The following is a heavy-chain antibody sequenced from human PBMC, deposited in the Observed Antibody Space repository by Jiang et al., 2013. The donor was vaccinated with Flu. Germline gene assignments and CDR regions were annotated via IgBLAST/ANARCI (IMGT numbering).Heavy chain of an antibody. CDR2: IYYSGST. V-gene: IGHV4-39*07. CDR1: GGSISSSSYY. Sequence: PGLVKPSETLSLTCTVSGGSISSSSYYWGWIRQPPGKGLEWIGSIYYSGSTYYNPSLKSRVTISVDTSKNQFSLKLSSVTAADTAVYYCARQGEYGEMATLDFDYWGQGTLVTVSS. J-gene: IGHJ4*02. D-gene: IGHD5-24*01. CDR3: ARQGEYGEMATLDFDY.